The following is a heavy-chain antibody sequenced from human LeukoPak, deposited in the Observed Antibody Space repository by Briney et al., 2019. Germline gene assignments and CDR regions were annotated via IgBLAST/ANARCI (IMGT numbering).Heavy chain of an antibody. CDR3: ARDLNWYSGYLSYY. V-gene: IGHV4-4*07. D-gene: IGHD5-12*01. J-gene: IGHJ4*02. Sequence: SETLSLTCTVSGGPVSSYCWSWIRQPAGKGLEWIGRIYTSGSTNYNPSLKSRVTMSVDTSKNQFSLRLSSVTAADTAVYYCARDLNWYSGYLSYYGGQGTLVTVSS. CDR2: IYTSGST. CDR1: GGPVSSYC.